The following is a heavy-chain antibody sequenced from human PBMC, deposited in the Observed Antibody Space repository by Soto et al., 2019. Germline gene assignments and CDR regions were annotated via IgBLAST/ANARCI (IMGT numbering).Heavy chain of an antibody. CDR1: GFTFSSYG. J-gene: IGHJ3*02. D-gene: IGHD4-17*01. V-gene: IGHV3-30*18. CDR3: AKDYGGNRGAFDI. CDR2: ISYDGSNK. Sequence: PGGSLRLSCAASGFTFSSYGMHWVRQAPGKGLEWVAVISYDGSNKYYADSVKGRFTISRDNSKNTLYLQMNSLRAEDTAVYYCAKDYGGNRGAFDIWGQGTMVTVSS.